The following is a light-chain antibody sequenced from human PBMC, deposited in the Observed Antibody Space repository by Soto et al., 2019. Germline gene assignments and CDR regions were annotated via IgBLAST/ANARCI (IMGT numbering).Light chain of an antibody. CDR3: QQLNSSPPS. Sequence: DIQLTQSPSFLSASAGDRVTITCRASQGISTYLAWYQQKPGEAPNLLIYAASTLQSGVPSRFSGSGSGTEFTLTISSLQPEDFATYYGQQLNSSPPSFGGGTKVEIK. V-gene: IGKV1-9*01. J-gene: IGKJ4*01. CDR1: QGISTY. CDR2: AAS.